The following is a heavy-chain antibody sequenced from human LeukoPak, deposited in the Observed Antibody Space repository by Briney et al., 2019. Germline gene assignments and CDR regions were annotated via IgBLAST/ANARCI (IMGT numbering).Heavy chain of an antibody. CDR1: GFTFRSYG. J-gene: IGHJ4*02. Sequence: PGGSLRLSCAASGFTFRSYGMHWVRQAPGKGLEWVAAISYDGSDIYYADSVRGRFTISRDNSKNTLYLQMNSLRTDDTAVYYCAYPSYCSGGSCFSRAPDYWGQGTLVTVSS. D-gene: IGHD2-15*01. V-gene: IGHV3-30*03. CDR2: ISYDGSDI. CDR3: AYPSYCSGGSCFSRAPDY.